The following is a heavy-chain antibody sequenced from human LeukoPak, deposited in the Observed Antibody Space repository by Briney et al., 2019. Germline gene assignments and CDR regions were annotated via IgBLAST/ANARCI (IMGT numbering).Heavy chain of an antibody. J-gene: IGHJ4*02. D-gene: IGHD6-13*01. V-gene: IGHV3-23*01. CDR2: ISGSGSPT. CDR3: ARDLTEYQLLRLGQPQSGYSGIAAAGGFDY. CDR1: GFTFSSYA. Sequence: GGSLRLSCAASGFTFSSYAVSWVRQAPGKGLEWVSGISGSGSPTHYADSVKGRFAISRDNSKNTVYLQMNSLRAEDTAVYYCARDLTEYQLLRLGQPQSGYSGIAAAGGFDYWGQGTLVTVSS.